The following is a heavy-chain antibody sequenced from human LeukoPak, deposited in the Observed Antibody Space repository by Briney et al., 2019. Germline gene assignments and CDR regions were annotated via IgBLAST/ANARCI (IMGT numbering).Heavy chain of an antibody. CDR1: GFTFSSYE. D-gene: IGHD6-19*01. Sequence: QTGGSLRLSCAASGFTFSSYEMNWVRQAPGKGLEWVSYISSSGSPIYYADSVKGRFTISRDNAKNSLYLQMNSLRAEDTAIYYCVLRGAVAAADFWGQGTLVTVSS. J-gene: IGHJ4*02. CDR3: VLRGAVAAADF. CDR2: ISSSGSPI. V-gene: IGHV3-48*03.